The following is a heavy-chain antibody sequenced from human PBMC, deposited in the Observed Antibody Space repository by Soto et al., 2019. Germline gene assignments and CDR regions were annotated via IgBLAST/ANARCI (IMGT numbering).Heavy chain of an antibody. CDR3: AKVKQWLVGCFDY. J-gene: IGHJ4*02. D-gene: IGHD6-19*01. Sequence: QVQLVESGGGVVQPGRSLRLSCAASGFTFSSYGMHWVRQAPGKGLEWVAVISYDGSNKYYADSVKGRFTISRDNSKNTLYLQMNSLRAEDTAVYYCAKVKQWLVGCFDYWGQGTLVTVSS. CDR2: ISYDGSNK. CDR1: GFTFSSYG. V-gene: IGHV3-30*18.